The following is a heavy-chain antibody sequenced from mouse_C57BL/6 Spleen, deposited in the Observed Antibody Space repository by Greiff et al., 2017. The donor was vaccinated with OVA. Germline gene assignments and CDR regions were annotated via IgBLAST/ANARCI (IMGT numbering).Heavy chain of an antibody. V-gene: IGHV1-15*01. CDR2: IDPETGGT. CDR1: GYTFTDYE. J-gene: IGHJ4*01. Sequence: QVQLKQSGAELVRPGASVTLSCKASGYTFTDYEMHWVKQTPVHGLEWIGAIDPETGGTAYNQKFKGKAILTADKSSSTAYLELRSLTSEDSAVYYCTRILLRLYAMDYWGQGTSVTVSS. D-gene: IGHD1-1*01. CDR3: TRILLRLYAMDY.